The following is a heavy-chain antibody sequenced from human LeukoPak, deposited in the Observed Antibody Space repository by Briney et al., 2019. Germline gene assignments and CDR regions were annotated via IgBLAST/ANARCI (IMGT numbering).Heavy chain of an antibody. D-gene: IGHD2-2*01. Sequence: SETMSLTCAVYGGSFSVYYWSWIRQPPGKGLEWIGEINHSGSTNYNPSLKSRVTISVDTSKNQFSLKLSSVTAADTAVYYCARHAQCSSTSCYYYFDYWGQGTLVTVSS. CDR1: GGSFSVYY. CDR2: INHSGST. J-gene: IGHJ4*02. V-gene: IGHV4-34*01. CDR3: ARHAQCSSTSCYYYFDY.